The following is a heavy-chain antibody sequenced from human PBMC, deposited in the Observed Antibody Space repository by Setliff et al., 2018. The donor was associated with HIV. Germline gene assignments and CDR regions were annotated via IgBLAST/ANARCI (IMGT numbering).Heavy chain of an antibody. CDR1: GFTLSSYS. J-gene: IGHJ5*02. D-gene: IGHD3-22*01. V-gene: IGHV3-21*01. CDR2: ISTSSSFK. Sequence: LRLSCEASGFTLSSYSMNWVRQAPGKGLEWVSSISTSSSFKYYTDSVKGRFTISRDNAKNSLYLQMNSLRAEDTAGYYCARDHRPYFYDKAWFDPWGQGTLVTVS. CDR3: ARDHRPYFYDKAWFDP.